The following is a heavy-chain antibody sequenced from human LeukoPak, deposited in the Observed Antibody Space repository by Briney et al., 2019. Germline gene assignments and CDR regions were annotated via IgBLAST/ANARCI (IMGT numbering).Heavy chain of an antibody. CDR3: ARDSRIYRHSFDY. CDR1: GFTFSSYG. Sequence: PGGSLRLSCAASGFTFSSYGMHWVRQAPGKGLEWVSYISSSSSTIYYADSVKGRFTISRDNAKNSLYLQMNSLRAEDTAVYYCARDSRIYRHSFDYWGQGTLVTVSS. J-gene: IGHJ4*02. CDR2: ISSSSSTI. D-gene: IGHD5-18*01. V-gene: IGHV3-48*01.